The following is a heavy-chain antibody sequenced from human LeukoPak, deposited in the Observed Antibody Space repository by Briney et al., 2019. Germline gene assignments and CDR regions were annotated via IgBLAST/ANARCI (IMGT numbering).Heavy chain of an antibody. V-gene: IGHV4-4*07. D-gene: IGHD3-22*01. CDR2: YYTSEST. CDR3: ARDGDYYDSSGSFDS. Sequence: SETLSLTCTVSDDWSWIRQPAGEGLEWIGRYYTSESTDYNPSLKSRVTMSVDTSKNQFFLKLSSVTAADTAVYYCARDGDYYDSSGSFDSWGQGTLVTVSS. J-gene: IGHJ4*02. CDR1: DD.